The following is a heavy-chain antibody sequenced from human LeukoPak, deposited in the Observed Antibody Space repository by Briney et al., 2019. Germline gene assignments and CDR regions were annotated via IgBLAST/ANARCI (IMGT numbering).Heavy chain of an antibody. Sequence: ASVKVSSTASGYTFTGYYMHWVRQAPGQGREWMGWINPNSGGTNHAQKFQCRVTITRDTSIRTAYMELSRLRSEDTAMYYCARGGDIVVVPASYYYYYMDGWGKGSTVTVSS. D-gene: IGHD2-2*01. CDR3: ARGGDIVVVPASYYYYYMDG. CDR2: INPNSGGT. J-gene: IGHJ6*03. V-gene: IGHV1-2*02. CDR1: GYTFTGYY.